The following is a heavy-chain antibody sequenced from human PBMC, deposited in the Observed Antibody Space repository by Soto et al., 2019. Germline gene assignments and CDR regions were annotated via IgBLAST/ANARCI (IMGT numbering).Heavy chain of an antibody. CDR3: VKDGTVLLWFGEYDY. Sequence: LRLSCSASGFTFSGYAMHWVRQAPGKGLEYVSAISSNGGSTYYADSVKGRFTISRDNSKNTLYLQMSSLRAEDTAVYYCVKDGTVLLWFGEYDYWGQGTLVTVSS. V-gene: IGHV3-64D*06. CDR2: ISSNGGST. D-gene: IGHD3-10*01. J-gene: IGHJ4*02. CDR1: GFTFSGYA.